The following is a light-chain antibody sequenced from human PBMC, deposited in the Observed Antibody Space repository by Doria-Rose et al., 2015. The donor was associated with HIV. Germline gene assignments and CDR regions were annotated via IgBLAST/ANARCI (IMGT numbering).Light chain of an antibody. CDR2: WAS. CDR1: QSLLYNSTNKDY. J-gene: IGKJ1*01. Sequence: TRSPDSLAVSLGEGATINCKSSQSLLYNSTNKDYLTWYQQKPGQPPKVLICWASTRQSGVPDRFSGSGSGTDFTLTISSLQAEDVAVYYCQQYYSFPRTFGQGTKVEI. CDR3: QQYYSFPRT. V-gene: IGKV4-1*01.